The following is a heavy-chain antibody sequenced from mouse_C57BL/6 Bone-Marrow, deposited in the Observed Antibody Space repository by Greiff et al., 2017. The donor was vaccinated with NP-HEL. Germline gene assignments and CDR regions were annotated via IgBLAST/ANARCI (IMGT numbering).Heavy chain of an antibody. V-gene: IGHV1-55*01. D-gene: IGHD2-5*01. CDR3: ARDYSNFYYYAMDY. CDR1: GYTFTSYW. CDR2: IYPGSGST. J-gene: IGHJ4*01. Sequence: QVQLKQSGAELVKPGASVKMSCKASGYTFTSYWITWVKQRPGQGLEWIGDIYPGSGSTNYNEKFKSKATLTVDTSSSTAYMQLSSLTSEDSAVYYCARDYSNFYYYAMDYWGQGTSVTVSS.